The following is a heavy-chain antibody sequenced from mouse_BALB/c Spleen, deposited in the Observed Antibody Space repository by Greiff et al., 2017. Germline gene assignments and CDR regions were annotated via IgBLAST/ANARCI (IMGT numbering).Heavy chain of an antibody. CDR2: IDPANGNT. V-gene: IGHV14-3*02. Sequence: EVQLQQSGAELVKPGASVKLSCTASGFNIKDTYMHWVKQRPEQGLEWIGRIDPANGNTKYDPKFQGKATITADTSSNTAYLQLSSLTSEDTAVDYCARQLGLRYYFDYWGQGTTLTVSS. J-gene: IGHJ2*01. CDR3: ARQLGLRYYFDY. D-gene: IGHD3-1*01. CDR1: GFNIKDTY.